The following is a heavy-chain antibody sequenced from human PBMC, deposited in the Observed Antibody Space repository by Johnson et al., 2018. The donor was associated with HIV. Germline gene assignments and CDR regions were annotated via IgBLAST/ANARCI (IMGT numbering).Heavy chain of an antibody. CDR2: IGYDGGIK. CDR1: GFTFRSYS. Sequence: QMLLVESGGDVVQPGRSLRLSCAASGFTFRSYSMHWVRQAPGKGLEWVAAIGYDGGIKHYADSVKGRFTISRDTSKNTLYLQMNSLRPEDQAVYYCARPYVDTTMADAFDVWGQGTMVTVSS. J-gene: IGHJ3*01. CDR3: ARPYVDTTMADAFDV. D-gene: IGHD5-18*01. V-gene: IGHV3-30-3*01.